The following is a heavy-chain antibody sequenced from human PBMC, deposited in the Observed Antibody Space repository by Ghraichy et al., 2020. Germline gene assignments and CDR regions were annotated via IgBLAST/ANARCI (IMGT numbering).Heavy chain of an antibody. CDR1: GFTFSSYA. V-gene: IGHV3-23*01. J-gene: IGHJ3*02. CDR2: ISGSGGST. Sequence: GGSLRLSCAASGFTFSSYAMSWVRQAPGKGLEWVSAISGSGGSTYYADSVKGRFTISRDNSKNTLYLQMNSLRAEDTAVYYCAKDLVYGSGSYYNAFDIWGQGTMVTVSS. CDR3: AKDLVYGSGSYYNAFDI. D-gene: IGHD3-10*01.